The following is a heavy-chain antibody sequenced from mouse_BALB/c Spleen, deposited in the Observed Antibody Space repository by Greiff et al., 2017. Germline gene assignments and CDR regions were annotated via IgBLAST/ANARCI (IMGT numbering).Heavy chain of an antibody. CDR1: GDSITSCY. CDR2: ISYSGST. V-gene: IGHV3-8*02. Sequence: EVKVVESGPSLVKPSQTLSLTCSVTGDSITSCYWNWIRKFPGNKLEYMGYISYSGSTYYNPSLKSRISITRDTSKNQYYLQLNSVTTEDTATYYCARDNPNLVFDYWGQGTTLTVSS. J-gene: IGHJ2*01. D-gene: IGHD2-10*02. CDR3: ARDNPNLVFDY.